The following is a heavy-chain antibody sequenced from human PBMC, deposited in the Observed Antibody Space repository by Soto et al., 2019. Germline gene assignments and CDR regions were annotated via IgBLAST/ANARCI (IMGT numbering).Heavy chain of an antibody. CDR3: ARSYSYYYMDV. Sequence: SETLSLTCTVSGASISVHYWSWIRQSPGKGLEWIGYIYYSGSTNYNPSLKGRVTISRDTSKNQLSLKPNSVTAADTAVYYCARSYSYYYMDVWGKGTTVTVSS. V-gene: IGHV4-59*11. CDR1: GASISVHY. J-gene: IGHJ6*03. CDR2: IYYSGST.